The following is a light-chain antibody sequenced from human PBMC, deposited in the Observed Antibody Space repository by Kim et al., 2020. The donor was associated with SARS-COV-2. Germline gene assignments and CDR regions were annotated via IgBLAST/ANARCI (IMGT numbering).Light chain of an antibody. CDR1: HSDVGRFNS. V-gene: IGLV2-8*01. CDR2: EVS. J-gene: IGLJ2*01. Sequence: GQSVTISCTGTHSDVGRFNSVSWYQNHPGRAPKLMIYEVSRRPSGVPDRFSGSKSGNTASLTVSGLQAEDEADYYCSSYTDSNTLIFGGGTQLTVL. CDR3: SSYTDSNTLI.